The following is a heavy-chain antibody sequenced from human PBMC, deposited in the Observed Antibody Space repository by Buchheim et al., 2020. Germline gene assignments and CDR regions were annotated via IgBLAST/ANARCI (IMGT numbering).Heavy chain of an antibody. J-gene: IGHJ5*02. CDR3: ARGRNCGGDCYFADRGGSSGVWFDP. CDR1: GYTFTSYD. Sequence: QVQLVQSGAEVRKPGASVKVSCKASGYTFTSYDINWVRQATGQGLEWMGWMNPNSGNTGYAQKLQGRVTMTRNTSISTAYMELSSLRSEDTAVYYCARGRNCGGDCYFADRGGSSGVWFDPWGQGTL. V-gene: IGHV1-8*01. D-gene: IGHD2-21*02. CDR2: MNPNSGNT.